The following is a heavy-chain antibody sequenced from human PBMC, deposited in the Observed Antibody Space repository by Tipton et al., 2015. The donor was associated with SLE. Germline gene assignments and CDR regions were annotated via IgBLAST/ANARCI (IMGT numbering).Heavy chain of an antibody. D-gene: IGHD2-2*01. Sequence: TLSLTCAVSGGSISSGGYSWSWIRQPPGKGLEWIGYIYHSGSTYYNPSLKSRVTISVDRSKNQFSLKLSSVTAADTAVYYCARVVVPLYYFDYWGQGTLVTVSS. CDR2: IYHSGST. CDR1: GGSISSGGYS. CDR3: ARVVVPLYYFDY. J-gene: IGHJ4*02. V-gene: IGHV4-30-2*01.